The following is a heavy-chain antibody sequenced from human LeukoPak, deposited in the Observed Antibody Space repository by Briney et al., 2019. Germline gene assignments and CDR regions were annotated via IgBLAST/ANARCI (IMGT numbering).Heavy chain of an antibody. D-gene: IGHD3-10*01. CDR3: ARGGFTTWFDP. J-gene: IGHJ5*02. V-gene: IGHV3-23*01. CDR1: GFSFSSYA. CDR2: ISGSGGNT. Sequence: GGSLRLSCAASGFSFSSYAMTWVRQAPGKGLEWVSGISGSGGNTYYADSVKGRFTISRDNSRKTLYLQMRNLRAEDTAVYYCARGGFTTWFDPWGQGALVTVSS.